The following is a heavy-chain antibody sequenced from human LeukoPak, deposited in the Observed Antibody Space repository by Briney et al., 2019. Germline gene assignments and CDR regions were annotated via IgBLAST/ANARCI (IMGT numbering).Heavy chain of an antibody. Sequence: GESLKISCKGSGYSFSNYWIGWVRQMPGKGLELMGIIYPGDSDTRNSPSFQGQVTISADKSISTAYLQWSSLKASDTAMYYCARQLTAEVVTAISWFDPWGQGTLVTVSS. CDR1: GYSFSNYW. V-gene: IGHV5-51*01. CDR3: ARQLTAEVVTAISWFDP. CDR2: IYPGDSDT. D-gene: IGHD2-21*02. J-gene: IGHJ5*02.